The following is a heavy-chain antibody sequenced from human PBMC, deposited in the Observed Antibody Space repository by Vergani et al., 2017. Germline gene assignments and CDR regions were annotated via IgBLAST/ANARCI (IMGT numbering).Heavy chain of an antibody. J-gene: IGHJ5*02. CDR1: GFTFSSYG. D-gene: IGHD6-13*01. Sequence: QVQLVESGGGVVQPGRSLRLSCAASGFTFSSYGMHWVRQAPGKGLEWVAVISYDGSNKYYADSVKGRFTITRDNSKNTLYLQMNSLRAEDTAVYYCARDGRDSSSWYRGYWFDPWGQGTLVTVSS. CDR3: ARDGRDSSSWYRGYWFDP. V-gene: IGHV3-30*03. CDR2: ISYDGSNK.